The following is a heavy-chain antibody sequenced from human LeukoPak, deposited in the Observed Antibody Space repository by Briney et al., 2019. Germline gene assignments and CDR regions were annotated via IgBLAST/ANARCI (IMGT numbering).Heavy chain of an antibody. CDR3: ARERNSAFDY. D-gene: IGHD5-18*01. CDR1: GYTFSSYA. CDR2: FSGSGGST. V-gene: IGHV3-23*01. Sequence: GGSLRLSCAASGYTFSSYAMSWVRQAPGKGLEWVSTFSGSGGSTHYADSVKGRFTISRDNSKNTLYLQMNSLRAEDTAVYYCARERNSAFDYWGQGTLVTVSS. J-gene: IGHJ4*02.